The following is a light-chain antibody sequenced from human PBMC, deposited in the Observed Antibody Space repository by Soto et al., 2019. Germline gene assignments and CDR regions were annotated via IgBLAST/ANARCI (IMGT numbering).Light chain of an antibody. Sequence: VLTQPLSVSGAPGQRVTISCTGSSSNIGAGYDVHWYQQLPGTAPKLLIYGNSNRPSGVPDRFSGSKSGTSASLAITGLQAEDEADYYCQSYDSSLSGYVFGTGTKVTVL. CDR2: GNS. CDR3: QSYDSSLSGYV. J-gene: IGLJ1*01. V-gene: IGLV1-40*01. CDR1: SSNIGAGYD.